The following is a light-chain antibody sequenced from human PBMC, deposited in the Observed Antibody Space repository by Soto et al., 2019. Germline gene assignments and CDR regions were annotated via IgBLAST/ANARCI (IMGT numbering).Light chain of an antibody. J-gene: IGKJ3*01. V-gene: IGKV1-27*01. CDR2: GAS. CDR1: QGISNY. CDR3: QNYTIYSQFT. Sequence: DTQMTQSPSSLSASVGDRVTITCRASQGISNYLAWYQQKPGKVPKLLIYGASTLQSGVPSRYSGSGSGTDFTLIISSLQPKDVETYYCQNYTIYSQFTSAPGPKVDV.